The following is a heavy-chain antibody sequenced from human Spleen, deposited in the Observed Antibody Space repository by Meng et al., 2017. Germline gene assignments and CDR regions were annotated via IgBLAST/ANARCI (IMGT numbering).Heavy chain of an antibody. CDR3: ARGVTTFDY. CDR1: GDSVSSNIGA. CDR2: TYYRSKWYN. Sequence: QVQLQQSGPGLVKPSQTLSPTCAISGDSVSSNIGAWNWIRQSPSRGLEWLGRTYYRSKWYNEYAVSVKSRITINPDTSKNQLSLQLGSVTPEDTVVYYCARGVTTFDYWGQGTLVTVSS. J-gene: IGHJ4*02. D-gene: IGHD4-17*01. V-gene: IGHV6-1*01.